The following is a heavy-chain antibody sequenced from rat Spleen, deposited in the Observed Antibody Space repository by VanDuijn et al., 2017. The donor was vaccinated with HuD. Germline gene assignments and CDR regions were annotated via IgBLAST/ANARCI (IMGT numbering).Heavy chain of an antibody. CDR1: GFTFSSYW. J-gene: IGHJ4*01. CDR3: GKDMNYYSTYPFYVMGA. D-gene: IGHD1-2*01. Sequence: EVQLVATGGGLVHPGQSLKLSCVASGFTFSSYWMFWIRQAPGEGLEWLSSISPDGGDTYYPDSVKGRFTISRDNEENTVYLQMNSLRSEDTATYFCGKDMNYYSTYPFYVMGAWGQGTSVTVSS. V-gene: IGHV5-58*01. CDR2: ISPDGGDT.